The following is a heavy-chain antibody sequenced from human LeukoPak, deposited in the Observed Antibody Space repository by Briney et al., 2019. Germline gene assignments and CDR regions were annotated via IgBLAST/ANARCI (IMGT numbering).Heavy chain of an antibody. CDR2: IYHSGST. J-gene: IGHJ4*02. CDR1: GGSFTGYY. V-gene: IGHV4-34*01. Sequence: KASETLSLTCVMYGGSFTGYYWSWIRQSPGKGLEWIGSIYHSGSTYYNPSLKSRVTISVGTSKNQFSLKLSSVTAADTAVYYCARSGGYSYGPCFDYWGQGTLVTVSS. CDR3: ARSGGYSYGPCFDY. D-gene: IGHD5-18*01.